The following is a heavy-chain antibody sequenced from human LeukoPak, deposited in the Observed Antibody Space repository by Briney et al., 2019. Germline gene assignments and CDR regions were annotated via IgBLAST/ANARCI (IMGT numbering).Heavy chain of an antibody. V-gene: IGHV1-69*06. Sequence: SVKVSCKASGGTFSSYAISWVRQAPGQGLEWMGRIIPIFGTANYAQKFQGRVTITADKSTSTAYMELSSLRSEDTAVYYCARNYRGEYQLPPYYYYYYMDVWGKGTTVTVSS. D-gene: IGHD2-2*01. CDR2: IIPIFGTA. CDR1: GGTFSSYA. J-gene: IGHJ6*03. CDR3: ARNYRGEYQLPPYYYYYYMDV.